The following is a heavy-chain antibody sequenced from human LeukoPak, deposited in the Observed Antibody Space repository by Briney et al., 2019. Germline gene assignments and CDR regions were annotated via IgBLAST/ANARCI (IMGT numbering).Heavy chain of an antibody. D-gene: IGHD3-22*01. V-gene: IGHV1-18*01. CDR1: GYTFTNYH. CDR3: TRAPPGMTMMTDY. J-gene: IGHJ4*02. Sequence: ASVKVSCKASGYTFTNYHIAWVRQAPGQGLEWMGWVSTNDGNTVYAQRLQGRVTMTTDTSTSVAYMELRSLTSDDTAVYYCTRAPPGMTMMTDYWGQETLVTVSS. CDR2: VSTNDGNT.